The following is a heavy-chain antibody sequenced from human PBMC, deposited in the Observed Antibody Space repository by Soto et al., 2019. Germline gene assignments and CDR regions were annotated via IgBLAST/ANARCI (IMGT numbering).Heavy chain of an antibody. CDR1: GYSISSSNW. CDR2: IYYSGTT. V-gene: IGHV4-28*01. CDR3: ARREIEGPIDC. Sequence: QVQLQESGPGLVKPSDTLSLTCAVSGYSISSSNWWGWIRQPPGKGLEWIGYIYYSGTTYYNPSLMSRVTVSVDTSKNQFSLKLTSVTAVDTAVYYCARREIEGPIDCWGQGTLVTVSS. D-gene: IGHD1-26*01. J-gene: IGHJ4*02.